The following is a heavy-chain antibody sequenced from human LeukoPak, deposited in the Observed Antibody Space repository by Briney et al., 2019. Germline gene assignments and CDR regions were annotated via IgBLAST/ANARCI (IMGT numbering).Heavy chain of an antibody. Sequence: VKVTCKASGDTFSSYAISWVRQAPGQGLEWMGGIIPIFGTANYAQKFQGRVTITADESTSTAYMELSSLRSEDTAVCYCARGRMAGTYVFDSWGQGTLVTVSS. CDR3: ARGRMAGTYVFDS. CDR2: IIPIFGTA. J-gene: IGHJ4*02. CDR1: GDTFSSYA. V-gene: IGHV1-69*01. D-gene: IGHD6-19*01.